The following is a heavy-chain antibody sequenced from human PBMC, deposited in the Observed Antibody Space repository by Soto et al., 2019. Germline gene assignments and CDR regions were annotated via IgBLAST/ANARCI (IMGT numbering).Heavy chain of an antibody. CDR3: ANTMGANVAFDI. CDR1: GFTVSSNY. CDR2: IYSGGST. J-gene: IGHJ3*02. D-gene: IGHD1-26*01. Sequence: GSLRLSCAASGFTVSSNYMSWVRQAPGKGLEWVSVIYSGGSTYYADSVKGRFTISRDSSKNTLYLQMNSLRAEDTAVYYCANTMGANVAFDIWGQGTMVTVSS. V-gene: IGHV3-53*01.